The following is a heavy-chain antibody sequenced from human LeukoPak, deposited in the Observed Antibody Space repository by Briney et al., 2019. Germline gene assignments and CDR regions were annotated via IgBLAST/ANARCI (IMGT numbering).Heavy chain of an antibody. D-gene: IGHD2-15*01. CDR2: ISSSGSTI. CDR3: ASHRRYCSGGSCYH. J-gene: IGHJ4*02. V-gene: IGHV3-48*03. Sequence: GGSLRLSCAASGFTFSSYEMNWVRQAPGKGLEWVSYISSSGSTIYYADSVKGRFTTSRDNAKNSLYLQMNSLRAEDTAVYYCASHRRYCSGGSCYHGGQGTLVTVSS. CDR1: GFTFSSYE.